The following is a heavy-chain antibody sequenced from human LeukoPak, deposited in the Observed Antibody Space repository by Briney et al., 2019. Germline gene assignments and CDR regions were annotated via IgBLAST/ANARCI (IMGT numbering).Heavy chain of an antibody. CDR1: GSSFMNYW. V-gene: IGHV5-51*01. J-gene: IGHJ5*02. Sequence: GESLKLSCKAFGSSFMNYWIGWVRQMPGKGLERMGFIYPGDSDSRFSPSFQGQVTMSADKSISTAYLQWSSLKASDTAMYFCARRTEDGWFDPWGQGTLVTVSS. CDR3: ARRTEDGWFDP. CDR2: IYPGDSDS.